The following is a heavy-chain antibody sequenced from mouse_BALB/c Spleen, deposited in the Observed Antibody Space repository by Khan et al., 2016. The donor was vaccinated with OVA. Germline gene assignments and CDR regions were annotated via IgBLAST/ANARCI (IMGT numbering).Heavy chain of an antibody. V-gene: IGHV5-17*02. D-gene: IGHD4-1*01. CDR3: ARDANIDY. CDR2: ISSGSSSI. CDR1: GFTFSRFG. Sequence: EVELVESGGGLVQPGGSRKLSCAASGFTFSRFGMHWVRQAPEKGLVWVAYISSGSSSIYYADTVKGRFTISRDNPKNPLFLQMTSLRSEDTAMYYCARDANIDYWGQGTTLTVSS. J-gene: IGHJ2*01.